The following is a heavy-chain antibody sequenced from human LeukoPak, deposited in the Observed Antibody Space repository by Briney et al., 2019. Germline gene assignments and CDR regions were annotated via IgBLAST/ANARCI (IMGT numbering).Heavy chain of an antibody. V-gene: IGHV3-7*01. CDR3: GRGRYDYIWGSFPYTGGYYFDY. CDR2: IKQDGSEK. J-gene: IGHJ4*02. D-gene: IGHD3-16*01. Sequence: PGGSLRLSCAASGFTFSSYWMSWVRQAPGKGLEWVANIKQDGSEKYYVDSVKGRFTISRDNAKNSLYLQMNSLRAEDTAVYYCGRGRYDYIWGSFPYTGGYYFDYWGQGNLVTGSS. CDR1: GFTFSSYW.